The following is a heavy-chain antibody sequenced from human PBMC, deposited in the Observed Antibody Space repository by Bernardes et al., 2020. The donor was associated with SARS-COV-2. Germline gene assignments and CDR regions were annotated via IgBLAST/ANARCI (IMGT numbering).Heavy chain of an antibody. CDR2: INPKSGGT. Sequence: ASVKVSCKTSGYTFTAFYIHWLRQAPGQRLEWLGWINPKSGGTNYVQKFQGRVTMTRDTSSSTVYMELNWLKVDDTATYYCASRHSSFAFYGLDVWGQGTTVIVSS. V-gene: IGHV1-2*02. CDR1: GYTFTAFY. D-gene: IGHD6-19*01. J-gene: IGHJ6*02. CDR3: ASRHSSFAFYGLDV.